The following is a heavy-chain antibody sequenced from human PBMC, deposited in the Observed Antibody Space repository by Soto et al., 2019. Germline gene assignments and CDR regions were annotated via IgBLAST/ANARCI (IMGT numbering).Heavy chain of an antibody. CDR2: IYYSGST. CDR1: GGSVSSSIYY. CDR3: ARDPTRMCYFDY. Sequence: QVQLQESGPGLVKPSETLSLTCTVSGGSVSSSIYYWNWLRQPPGKGLEWIGYIYYSGSTNYNPARKSRATISVDTPKNQLPLKLSSVTAADTAVYYCARDPTRMCYFDYGGQGTLVTASS. J-gene: IGHJ4*02. D-gene: IGHD2-8*01. V-gene: IGHV4-61*01.